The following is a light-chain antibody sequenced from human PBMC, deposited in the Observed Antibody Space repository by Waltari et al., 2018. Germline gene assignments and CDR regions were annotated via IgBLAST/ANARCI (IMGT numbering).Light chain of an antibody. CDR2: GAS. J-gene: IGKJ1*01. CDR1: QSVSSN. CDR3: QQYNNWPPWT. V-gene: IGKV3-15*01. Sequence: EIVMTQSPATLSVSPGERATLSCRASQSVSSNLAWYQQKPGQAPRLLISGASTRAPGIPARSIGSGSGTEFTLTISSLQSEDFAVYYCQQYNNWPPWTFGQGTKVEIK.